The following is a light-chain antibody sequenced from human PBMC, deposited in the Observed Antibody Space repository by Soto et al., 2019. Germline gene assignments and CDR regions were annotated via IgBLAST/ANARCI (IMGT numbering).Light chain of an antibody. CDR2: AAS. CDR3: QHRFNWPGFT. J-gene: IGKJ2*01. V-gene: IGKV3-11*01. CDR1: QSVSSY. Sequence: EIVLTQSPATLSLSPGERATLSCRASQSVSSYLAWYQQKPGQAPRLLIYAASNRATGIPARFSGGGSGTACTLTSGSLEPEAFEAYYCQHRFNWPGFTVGQGTKLEIK.